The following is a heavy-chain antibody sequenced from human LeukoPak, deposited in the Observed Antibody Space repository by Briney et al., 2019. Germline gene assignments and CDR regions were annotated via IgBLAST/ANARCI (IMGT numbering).Heavy chain of an antibody. CDR2: IYTSGTT. J-gene: IGHJ4*02. Sequence: SETLSLTCTVSGGSISNYHWSWIRQPAGKGLEWIGLIYTSGTTNYNPSLRSRVTMSVDTSKNQFSLNLSSVTAADTAVYYCARLAWGRLDYWGQGTLVTVSS. CDR3: ARLAWGRLDY. CDR1: GGSISNYH. D-gene: IGHD7-27*01. V-gene: IGHV4-4*07.